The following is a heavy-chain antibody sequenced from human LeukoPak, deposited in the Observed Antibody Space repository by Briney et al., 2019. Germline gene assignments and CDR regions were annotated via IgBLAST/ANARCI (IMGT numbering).Heavy chain of an antibody. J-gene: IGHJ6*02. V-gene: IGHV1-46*01. CDR3: ARDIGGSSSSVGGRYYHGMDV. CDR2: INPSGGST. D-gene: IGHD6-6*01. CDR1: GYTFTSYY. Sequence: GASVKVSCKASGYTFTSYYMHWVRQAPGQGLEWMGMINPSGGSTSYAQKFQGRVTMTRDTSTSTVYMELSSLTSEDTAVYYCARDIGGSSSSVGGRYYHGMDVWGQGTTVTVSS.